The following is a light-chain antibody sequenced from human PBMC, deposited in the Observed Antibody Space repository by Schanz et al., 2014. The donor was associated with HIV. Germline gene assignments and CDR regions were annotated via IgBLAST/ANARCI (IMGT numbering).Light chain of an antibody. CDR3: QQYDSSPIT. Sequence: EIVLTQSPGTLSLSPGERATLSCRTSQSVSSSYLDWYQQKPGQAPRLLIFDTSSRASDIPARFSGSGSGTDFTLTISRLEPEDFALYYCQQYDSSPITFGQGTRLEIK. CDR2: DTS. J-gene: IGKJ5*01. CDR1: QSVSSSY. V-gene: IGKV3-20*01.